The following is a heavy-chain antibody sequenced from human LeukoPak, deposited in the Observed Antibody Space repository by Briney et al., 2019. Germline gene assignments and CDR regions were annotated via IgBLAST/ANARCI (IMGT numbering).Heavy chain of an antibody. CDR3: ARGIVVRLPLYMDV. CDR2: INPNSGGT. J-gene: IGHJ6*03. CDR1: GYTFTGYY. D-gene: IGHD3-22*01. V-gene: IGHV1-2*02. Sequence: ASVKVSCKASGYTFTGYYMHWVRQAPGQGLEWMGWINPNSGGTNYAQKFQGRVTMTRDTSISAAYMELSRLRSDDTAVYYCARGIVVRLPLYMDVWGRGTTVTVSS.